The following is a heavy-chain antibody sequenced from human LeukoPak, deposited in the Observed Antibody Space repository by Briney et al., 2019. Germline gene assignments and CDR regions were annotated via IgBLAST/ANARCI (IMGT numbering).Heavy chain of an antibody. J-gene: IGHJ4*02. CDR2: ISKDGSDK. CDR1: GFTFSDYA. Sequence: GGSLRLSCAASGFTFSDYAMHWVRQVPGKGLEWVAVISKDGSDKYYPGSVRGRFTISRDNSKNTIYLQMDSLRAEDTAIYYCARDYWWNYDYWGQGTLVTVSS. V-gene: IGHV3-30-3*01. D-gene: IGHD1-7*01. CDR3: ARDYWWNYDY.